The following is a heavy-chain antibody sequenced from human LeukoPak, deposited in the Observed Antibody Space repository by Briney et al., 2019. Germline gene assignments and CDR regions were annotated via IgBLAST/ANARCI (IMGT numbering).Heavy chain of an antibody. D-gene: IGHD6-25*01. CDR2: IYYSGST. CDR3: ARIRVAAGVSSYPFDY. V-gene: IGHV4-39*07. CDR1: GGSISSSSYY. Sequence: PSETLSLTCTVSGGSISSSSYYWGWIRQPPGKGLEWIGSIYYSGSTYYNPSLKSRVTISVDTSKNQFSLKLSSVTAADTAVYYCARIRVAAGVSSYPFDYWGQGTLVTVSS. J-gene: IGHJ4*02.